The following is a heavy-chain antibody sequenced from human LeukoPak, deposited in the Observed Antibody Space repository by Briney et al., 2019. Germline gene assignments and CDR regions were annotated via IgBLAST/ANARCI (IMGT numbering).Heavy chain of an antibody. D-gene: IGHD2-15*01. CDR3: ARSGGRYIFYYMDV. V-gene: IGHV3-23*01. J-gene: IGHJ6*03. CDR1: EFTFSSYA. CDR2: IGGSGGST. Sequence: GGSLRLSCAASEFTFSSYAMTWVRQAPGKGLEWVSGIGGSGGSTYYADSVKGRFTISRDNSKNTLYLQLNSLRAKDTAVYYCARSGGRYIFYYMDVWGKGTTVTVSS.